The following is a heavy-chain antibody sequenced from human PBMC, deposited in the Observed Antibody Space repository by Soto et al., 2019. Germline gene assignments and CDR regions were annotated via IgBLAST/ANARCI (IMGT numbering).Heavy chain of an antibody. V-gene: IGHV3-23*01. J-gene: IGHJ4*02. Sequence: GGSLRLSCAASGFTLSNYAVTWVRQAPGKGLEWVSTISGSGGSTYYADSVKGRFTISRDNSKNTLYLQMNSLRAEDTAVYYCAKDQGSSWYEIDYWGQGTLVTVSS. CDR1: GFTLSNYA. D-gene: IGHD6-13*01. CDR2: ISGSGGST. CDR3: AKDQGSSWYEIDY.